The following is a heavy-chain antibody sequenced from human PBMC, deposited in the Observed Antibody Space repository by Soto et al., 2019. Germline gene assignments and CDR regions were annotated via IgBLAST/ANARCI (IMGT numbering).Heavy chain of an antibody. Sequence: QVQLVQSGAEVKKAGSSVKVSCKVSGGTFSSYFINWVRQAPGQGLEWVGGIIPVFGSASFAEKFQGRVTITADESTSTAYMELSSIRSDDTAVYYCAREMPSAAAAYFFYGLDVWGQGTTVTVPS. V-gene: IGHV1-69*01. J-gene: IGHJ6*02. CDR2: IIPVFGSA. CDR1: GGTFSSYF. CDR3: AREMPSAAAAYFFYGLDV. D-gene: IGHD6-13*01.